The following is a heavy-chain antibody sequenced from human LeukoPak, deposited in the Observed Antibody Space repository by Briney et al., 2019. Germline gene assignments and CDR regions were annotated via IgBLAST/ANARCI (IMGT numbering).Heavy chain of an antibody. CDR2: ITGSGGST. CDR1: GFIFSNYA. Sequence: GGSLRLSCAASGFIFSNYAMSWVRQAPGKGLEWVSAITGSGGSTYYADSVKGRFTISRDNSKNTLYLQMNSLRAEDTAVYYCASRNYYDSSGYYYYYFDYWGQGILVTVSS. CDR3: ASRNYYDSSGYYYYYFDY. V-gene: IGHV3-23*01. J-gene: IGHJ4*02. D-gene: IGHD3-22*01.